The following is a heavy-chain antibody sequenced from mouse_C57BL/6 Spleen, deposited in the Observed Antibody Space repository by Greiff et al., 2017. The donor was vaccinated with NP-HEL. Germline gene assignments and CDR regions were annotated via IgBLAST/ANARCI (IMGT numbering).Heavy chain of an antibody. CDR1: GYSFTDYN. CDR3: ARGGLYESSAWFAY. Sequence: EVKLQQSGPELVKPGASVKISCKASGYSFTDYNMNWVKQSNGKSLEWIGVINPNYGTTSYNQKFKGKATLTVDQSSSTAYMQLNSLTSEDSAVYYCARGGLYESSAWFAYWGQGTLVTVSA. CDR2: INPNYGTT. V-gene: IGHV1-39*01. D-gene: IGHD1-1*02. J-gene: IGHJ3*01.